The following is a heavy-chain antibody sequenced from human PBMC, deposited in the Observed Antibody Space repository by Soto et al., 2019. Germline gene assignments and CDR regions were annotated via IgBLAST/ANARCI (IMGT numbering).Heavy chain of an antibody. CDR2: IYYSGST. CDR3: ARVGVARVWYAFDI. CDR1: GGSIIRGGYY. V-gene: IGHV4-31*03. J-gene: IGHJ3*02. Sequence: SETLSLTCTVSGGSIIRGGYYWIWIRQHPGKGLEWIGYIYYSGSTYYNPSLKSRVTISVDTSKNQFSLKLSSVTAADTAVYYCARVGVARVWYAFDIWGQGTMVTVSS. D-gene: IGHD2-21*01.